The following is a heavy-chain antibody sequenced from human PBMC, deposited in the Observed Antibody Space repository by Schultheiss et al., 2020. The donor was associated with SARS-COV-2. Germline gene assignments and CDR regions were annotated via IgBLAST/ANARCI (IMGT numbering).Heavy chain of an antibody. D-gene: IGHD2-15*01. Sequence: SETLSLTCTVSGDSISTYYWSWIRQPPGKGLECIGYIYYSGSTNYNPSFKSRVTISVDSSKNQFSLKLSSVTAADTAVYYCAREGAYCSGGSCYYDYWGQGTLVTVSS. V-gene: IGHV4-59*12. CDR1: GDSISTYY. J-gene: IGHJ4*02. CDR3: AREGAYCSGGSCYYDY. CDR2: IYYSGST.